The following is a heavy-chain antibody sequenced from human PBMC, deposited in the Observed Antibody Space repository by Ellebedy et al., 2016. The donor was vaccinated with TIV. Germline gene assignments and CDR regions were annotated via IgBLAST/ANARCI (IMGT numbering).Heavy chain of an antibody. CDR1: GFTFSSYG. D-gene: IGHD1-14*01. Sequence: GGSLRLSXAASGFTFSSYGMHWVRQAPGKGLEWVAVIWYDGSNKYYADSVKGRFTISRDNSKNTLYLQMNSLRAEDTAVYYCARDGGKLGAFDIWGQGTMVTVSS. CDR3: ARDGGKLGAFDI. V-gene: IGHV3-33*01. J-gene: IGHJ3*02. CDR2: IWYDGSNK.